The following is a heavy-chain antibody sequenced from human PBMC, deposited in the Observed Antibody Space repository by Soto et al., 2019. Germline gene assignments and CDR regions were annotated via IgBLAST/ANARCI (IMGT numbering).Heavy chain of an antibody. CDR2: IYYSGST. Sequence: SETLSLTCTVSGGSISSYYWSWIRQPPGKGLEWIGYIYYSGSTNYNPSLKSRVTISVDTSKNQFSLKLNSMTAADTAVYYCARHNYGSGSTYFDYWSQGTLVTSPQ. V-gene: IGHV4-59*08. CDR1: GGSISSYY. CDR3: ARHNYGSGSTYFDY. J-gene: IGHJ4*02. D-gene: IGHD3-10*01.